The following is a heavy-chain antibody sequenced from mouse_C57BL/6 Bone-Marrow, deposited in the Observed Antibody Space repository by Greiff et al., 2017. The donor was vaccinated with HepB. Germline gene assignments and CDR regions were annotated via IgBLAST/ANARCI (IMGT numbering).Heavy chain of an antibody. V-gene: IGHV14-4*01. CDR3: TTYAYGNPFDY. D-gene: IGHD2-1*01. Sequence: VQLQHSGAELVRPGASVKLSCTASGFNIKDDYMHWVKQRPEQGLEWIGWIDPENGDTEYASKFQGKATITADTSSNTAYLQLSSLTSEDSAVYYCTTYAYGNPFDYWGQGTTLTVSS. CDR2: IDPENGDT. CDR1: GFNIKDDY. J-gene: IGHJ2*01.